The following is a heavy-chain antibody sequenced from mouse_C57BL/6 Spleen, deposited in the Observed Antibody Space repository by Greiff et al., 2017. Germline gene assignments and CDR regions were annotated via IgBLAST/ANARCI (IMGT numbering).Heavy chain of an antibody. V-gene: IGHV1-50*01. Sequence: VQLQQSGAELVKPGASVKLSCKASGYTFTSYWMQWVKQRPGQGLEWIGEIDPSDSYTNYNQKFKGKATLTVDTSPSTAYLQLSSLTSEDSAVYYCARDITTVVAPYAMDYWGQGTSVTVSS. CDR2: IDPSDSYT. CDR3: ARDITTVVAPYAMDY. J-gene: IGHJ4*01. CDR1: GYTFTSYW. D-gene: IGHD1-1*01.